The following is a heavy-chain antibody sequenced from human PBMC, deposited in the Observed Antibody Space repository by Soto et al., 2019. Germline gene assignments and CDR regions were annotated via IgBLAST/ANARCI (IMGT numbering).Heavy chain of an antibody. CDR3: ARDTGNFFDY. V-gene: IGHV1-18*01. CDR2: IGPSSGNT. Sequence: ASVKVSCQASRYTFTSYTISWGRQAPGQGLEWVGWIGPSSGNTDSARNLQGRVAMTTDTSTSTAYMELRSLRSDDTAVYYCARDTGNFFDYWGPGTLVTVSS. J-gene: IGHJ4*02. CDR1: RYTFTSYT.